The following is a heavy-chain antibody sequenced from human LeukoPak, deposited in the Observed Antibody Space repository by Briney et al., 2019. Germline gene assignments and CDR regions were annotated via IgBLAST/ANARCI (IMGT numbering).Heavy chain of an antibody. CDR3: ARVLLVGAESYFDY. J-gene: IGHJ4*02. Sequence: ASVKVSCKASGYTFTGYYMHWVRQAPGQGLEWMGRINPNNGGTNYAQKFQGRVTMARDTSISTAYMELSRLRSDDTAVYYCARVLLVGAESYFDYWGQGTLVTVSS. V-gene: IGHV1-2*06. CDR1: GYTFTGYY. CDR2: INPNNGGT. D-gene: IGHD2-15*01.